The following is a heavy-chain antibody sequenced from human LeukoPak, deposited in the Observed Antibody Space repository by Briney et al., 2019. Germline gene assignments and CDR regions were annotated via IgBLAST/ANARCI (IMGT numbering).Heavy chain of an antibody. CDR3: AKDGAGGAVAKY. J-gene: IGHJ4*02. CDR1: GFTLSSYA. V-gene: IGHV3-23*01. CDR2: ISGSGGST. D-gene: IGHD6-19*01. Sequence: GGSLRLSCAASGFTLSSYAMRWVRQAPGKGLEWVSAISGSGGSTYYADSVKGRFTISRDNSKNTLYLQMNSLRAEDTAVYYCAKDGAGGAVAKYWGQGTLVTVSS.